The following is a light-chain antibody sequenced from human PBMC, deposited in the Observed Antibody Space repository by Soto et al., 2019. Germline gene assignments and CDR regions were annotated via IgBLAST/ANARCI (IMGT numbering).Light chain of an antibody. J-gene: IGLJ1*01. Sequence: SVLTQPPSASGTPGQRVTNSCSGSSSNIGSNYVYWYQQLPGTAPKLLIYRNNQRPSGVPDRFSGSKSGTSASLAISGLRSEDEADYYCAAWDDSLSGFYVFGTGTKVTVL. V-gene: IGLV1-47*01. CDR3: AAWDDSLSGFYV. CDR2: RNN. CDR1: SSNIGSNY.